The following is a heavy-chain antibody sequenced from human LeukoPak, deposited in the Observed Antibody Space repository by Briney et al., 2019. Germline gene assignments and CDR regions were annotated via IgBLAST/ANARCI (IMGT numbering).Heavy chain of an antibody. CDR3: ARDGSSWYSSLGYYYYGMDV. V-gene: IGHV3-21*01. J-gene: IGHJ6*04. CDR1: GFTFSSYS. D-gene: IGHD6-13*01. Sequence: PGGSLRLSCAASGFTFSSYSMNWVRQAPGKGLEWVSSISSSSSYIYYADSVKGRFTISRDNAKNSLYLQMNSLRAEDTAVYYCARDGSSWYSSLGYYYYGMDVGGKGTTVTVSS. CDR2: ISSSSSYI.